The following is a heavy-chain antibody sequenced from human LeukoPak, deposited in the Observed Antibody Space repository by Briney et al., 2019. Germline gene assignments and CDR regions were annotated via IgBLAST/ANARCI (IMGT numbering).Heavy chain of an antibody. J-gene: IGHJ4*02. CDR1: GFTFSNYW. D-gene: IGHD5-18*01. CDR2: IKLDGSEK. Sequence: GGSLRLSCAASGFTFSNYWMSWVRQAPGKGLEWVANIKLDGSEKNYVDSVKGRLTISRDNAKSSLYLQMNSLRAEDTAVYYCARDSRYGYSNDYWGQGTLVTVSS. CDR3: ARDSRYGYSNDY. V-gene: IGHV3-7*01.